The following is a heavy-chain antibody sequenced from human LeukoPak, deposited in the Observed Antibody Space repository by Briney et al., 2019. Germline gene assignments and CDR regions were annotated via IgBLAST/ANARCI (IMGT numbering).Heavy chain of an antibody. D-gene: IGHD6-19*01. CDR1: GGSISSSNW. V-gene: IGHV4-4*02. J-gene: IGHJ3*02. CDR2: IYHSGST. CDR3: ARSDSSGWGGGAFDI. Sequence: PSGTLSLTCAVSGGSISSSNWWSWVRQPPGKGLEWIGEIYHSGSTNYNPSLKSRVTISVDKSKNQFSLKLSSVTAADTAVYYCARSDSSGWGGGAFDIWGQGTMVTVSS.